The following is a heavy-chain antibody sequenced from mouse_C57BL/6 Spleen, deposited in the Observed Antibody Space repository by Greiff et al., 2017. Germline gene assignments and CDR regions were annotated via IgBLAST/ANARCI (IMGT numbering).Heavy chain of an antibody. D-gene: IGHD2-4*01. CDR3: ARHEGTGLLYYDYDGFAY. Sequence: QVQLQQSGAELVKPGASVKLSCKASGYTFTEYTIHWVKQRSGQGLEWIGWFYPGSGSIKYNEKFKDKATLTADKSSSTVYMELSRLTSEDSAVYFCARHEGTGLLYYDYDGFAYGGQGTLVTVSA. CDR2: FYPGSGSI. J-gene: IGHJ3*01. V-gene: IGHV1-62-2*01. CDR1: GYTFTEYT.